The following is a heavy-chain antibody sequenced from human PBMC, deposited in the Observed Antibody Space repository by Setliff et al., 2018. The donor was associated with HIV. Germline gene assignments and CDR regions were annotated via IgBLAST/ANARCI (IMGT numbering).Heavy chain of an antibody. V-gene: IGHV4-61*09. CDR2: IYTDGST. CDR3: ARDAGWLQFPYFDY. Sequence: SETLSLTCTVSGGSITSGNYFWTWIRQPAGKGLEWIGHIYTDGSTNYNPSFRSRVTISVDSSKNQFSLKLSSVTAADTAVYYCARDAGWLQFPYFDYWGQGTLVTVSS. CDR1: GGSITSGNYF. J-gene: IGHJ4*01. D-gene: IGHD5-12*01.